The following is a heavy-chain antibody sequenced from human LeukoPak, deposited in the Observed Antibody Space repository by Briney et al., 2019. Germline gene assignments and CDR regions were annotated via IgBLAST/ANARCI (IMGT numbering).Heavy chain of an antibody. CDR2: INPNTGGT. J-gene: IGHJ5*02. Sequence: ASVKVSCKASGYTFTGYYMHWVRQAPGQGLEWMGWINPNTGGTNYAQKFQGRVTMTRDTSISTAYMDLSRLRSDDTAVYYCARDHSVGDIAWWFDPWGQGTLVSVSS. CDR1: GYTFTGYY. D-gene: IGHD3-10*01. CDR3: ARDHSVGDIAWWFDP. V-gene: IGHV1-2*02.